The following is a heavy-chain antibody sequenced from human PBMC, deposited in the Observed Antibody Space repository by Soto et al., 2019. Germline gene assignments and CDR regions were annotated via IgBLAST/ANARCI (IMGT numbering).Heavy chain of an antibody. CDR2: IRGKAESYTT. D-gene: IGHD3-9*01. CDR1: GFIFADSA. J-gene: IGHJ4*02. CDR3: AVDGVPTSSFRYYYFRF. Sequence: AGGSLRLSCAASGFIFADSAMHWVRQASGKGLEWVGRIRGKAESYTTSYAASVKGRFTISRDDSRNMLFLQMSGVTVEDTAIYYCAVDGVPTSSFRYYYFRFWGRGTLVTVSS. V-gene: IGHV3-73*01.